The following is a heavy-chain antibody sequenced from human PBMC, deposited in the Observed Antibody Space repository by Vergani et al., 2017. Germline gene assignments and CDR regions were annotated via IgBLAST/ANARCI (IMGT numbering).Heavy chain of an antibody. Sequence: QVQLQQWGAGLLKPSETLSLTCAVYGGSFSGYYWSWIRQPPGKGLEWIGEINHSGSTKYNPSLKSRVTITVDTSKNQFSLKLSSVTAADTAVYYWAREAGQLWPTYYYYYYMDVWGKGTTVTVSS. V-gene: IGHV4-34*01. CDR3: AREAGQLWPTYYYYYYMDV. CDR1: GGSFSGYY. CDR2: INHSGST. D-gene: IGHD5-18*01. J-gene: IGHJ6*03.